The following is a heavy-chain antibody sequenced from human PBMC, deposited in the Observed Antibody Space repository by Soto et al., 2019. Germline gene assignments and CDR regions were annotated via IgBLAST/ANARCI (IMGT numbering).Heavy chain of an antibody. J-gene: IGHJ6*02. CDR2: IYYSGST. V-gene: IGHV4-30-4*01. CDR1: GGPISSGDYY. CDR3: ARVAMGEGELLSDYYYYGMDV. Sequence: PSETLSLTCTVSGGPISSGDYYWSWIRQPPGKRLEWIGYIYYSGSTYYNPSLKSRFTISVDTSKNQFSLKLSSVTAADTGVYYCARVAMGEGELLSDYYYYGMDVWGQGTTVTVSS. D-gene: IGHD3-10*01.